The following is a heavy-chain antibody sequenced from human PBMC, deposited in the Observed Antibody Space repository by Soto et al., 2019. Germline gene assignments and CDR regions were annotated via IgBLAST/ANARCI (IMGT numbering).Heavy chain of an antibody. D-gene: IGHD4-17*01. CDR1: GFTFSSYG. CDR2: ISYDGSNK. CDR3: ANDSGDYAVYYYYGMDV. V-gene: IGHV3-30*18. J-gene: IGHJ6*02. Sequence: GGSLRLSCAASGFTFSSYGMHWVRQAPGKGLEWVAVISYDGSNKYYADSVKGRFTISRDNAKNTLYLQMNSLRAEDTAVYYCANDSGDYAVYYYYGMDVWGQGTTVTVSS.